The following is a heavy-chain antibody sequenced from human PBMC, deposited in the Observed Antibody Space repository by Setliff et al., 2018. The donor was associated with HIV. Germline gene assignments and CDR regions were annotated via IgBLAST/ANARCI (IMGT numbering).Heavy chain of an antibody. J-gene: IGHJ4*02. CDR2: IYTSGSA. Sequence: SETQSLTCTVSGGSITSGRYYWSWIRQPAGKGLEWIGHIYTSGSANYNPSLKSRVTISLDTSNNQFSLRLSSVTAADTAVFYCARHRVITGSFDSWSQGTLVTVS. CDR1: GGSITSGRYY. V-gene: IGHV4-61*09. CDR3: ARHRVITGSFDS. D-gene: IGHD1-20*01.